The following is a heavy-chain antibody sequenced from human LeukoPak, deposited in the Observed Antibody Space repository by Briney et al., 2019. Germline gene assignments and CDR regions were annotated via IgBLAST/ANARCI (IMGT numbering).Heavy chain of an antibody. J-gene: IGHJ5*02. V-gene: IGHV4-59*01. D-gene: IGHD2-15*01. Sequence: SETLSLTCTVSGGSISSYYWSWIRQPPGKGLEWIGYIYYSGSTNYNPSLKSRVTISVDTSKNQFSLKLSSVTAADTAVYYCARVHSSLVVVAGGDWFDPWGQGTLVTVSS. CDR1: GGSISSYY. CDR3: ARVHSSLVVVAGGDWFDP. CDR2: IYYSGST.